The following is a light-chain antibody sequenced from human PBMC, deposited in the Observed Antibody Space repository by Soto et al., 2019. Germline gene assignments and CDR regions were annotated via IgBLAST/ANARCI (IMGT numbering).Light chain of an antibody. CDR1: QSISSW. J-gene: IGKJ2*01. Sequence: DIQMTQSPSTLSASVGDRVTITCRARQSISSWLAWYQQKPGKAPKLLIYDASSLESGVPSRFSGSGSGTEFTLTISSLQTDDFATDYCQQYNSYPYTFGQGTKLEIK. CDR2: DAS. CDR3: QQYNSYPYT. V-gene: IGKV1-5*01.